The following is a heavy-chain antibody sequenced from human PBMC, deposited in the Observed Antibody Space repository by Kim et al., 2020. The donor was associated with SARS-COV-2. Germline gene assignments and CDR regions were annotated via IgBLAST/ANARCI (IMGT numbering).Heavy chain of an antibody. Sequence: SETLSLTCTVSGGSISSGGYYWSWIRQHPGKGLEWIGYIYYSGSTYYNPSLKSRVTISVDTSKNQFSLKLSSVTAADTAVYYCARGYRGRQLARGIYYFDYWGQGTLVTVSS. D-gene: IGHD6-6*01. CDR3: ARGYRGRQLARGIYYFDY. J-gene: IGHJ4*02. CDR2: IYYSGST. V-gene: IGHV4-31*03. CDR1: GGSISSGGYY.